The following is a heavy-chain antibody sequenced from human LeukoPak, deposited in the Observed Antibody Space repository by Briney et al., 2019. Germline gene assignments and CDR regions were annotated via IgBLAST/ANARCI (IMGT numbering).Heavy chain of an antibody. J-gene: IGHJ6*02. CDR3: AKDGTSSGWFYYYYGMDV. CDR2: ISYDGSNK. Sequence: SGGSLRLSCAASGFTFSSYGVHWVRQAPGKGLEWVAVISYDGSNKYYADSVKGRFTISRDNFKNTLYLQMNSLRAEDTAVYYCAKDGTSSGWFYYYYGMDVWGQGTTVTVSS. CDR1: GFTFSSYG. V-gene: IGHV3-30*18. D-gene: IGHD6-19*01.